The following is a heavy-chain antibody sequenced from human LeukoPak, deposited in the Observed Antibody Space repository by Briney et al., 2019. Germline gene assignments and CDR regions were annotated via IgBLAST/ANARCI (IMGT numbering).Heavy chain of an antibody. V-gene: IGHV4-4*07. D-gene: IGHD3-3*01. Sequence: SETLSLTCSVSGGSISSYYWSWIRQPAGKGLEWIGRLYTDGSTNYSPSFKSRVSMSVDTSRNQFSLRLSSVTAADTALYFCARDYDVWKWFGPWGPGTLVNVSS. J-gene: IGHJ5*02. CDR2: LYTDGST. CDR3: ARDYDVWKWFGP. CDR1: GGSISSYY.